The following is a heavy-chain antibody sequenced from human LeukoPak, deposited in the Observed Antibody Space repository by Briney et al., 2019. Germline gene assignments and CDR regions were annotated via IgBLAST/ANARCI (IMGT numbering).Heavy chain of an antibody. CDR3: ARGLVGARYYFDY. D-gene: IGHD1-26*01. CDR1: GGSISSYY. CDR2: IYYSGST. J-gene: IGHJ4*02. Sequence: SETLSLTCTVSGGSISSYYWSWIRQPPGKGLEWIGYIYYSGSTNYNPSLKSRVTISVDTSKNQFSLKLSSVTAADTAVYYCARGLVGARYYFDYWGQGTLATVSS. V-gene: IGHV4-59*01.